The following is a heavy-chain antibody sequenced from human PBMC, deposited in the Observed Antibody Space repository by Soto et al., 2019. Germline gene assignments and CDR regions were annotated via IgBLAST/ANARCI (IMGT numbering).Heavy chain of an antibody. CDR3: AKRGRGAVAFDY. V-gene: IGHV3-23*01. CDR2: ISGSSGST. Sequence: EVQLLESGGGLVQPGGSLRLSCAASGFTFSSYAMSWVRQAPGKGLEWVSTISGSSGSTYYADSVRGRFTISRDNSKSTLYLQMNGLRAEDTAVYYCAKRGRGAVAFDYWGQGTLVTVSS. D-gene: IGHD6-19*01. J-gene: IGHJ4*02. CDR1: GFTFSSYA.